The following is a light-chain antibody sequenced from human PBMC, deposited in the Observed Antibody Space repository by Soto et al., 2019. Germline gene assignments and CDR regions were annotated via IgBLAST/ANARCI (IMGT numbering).Light chain of an antibody. CDR1: QSVSSN. V-gene: IGKV3-15*01. Sequence: EIVMTQSPATLSVSPGERATLSCRASQSVSSNLAWYQQKPGQAPRLLIYGASTRATGIPARFSGSGSGTEFTLTISSLQSEDFAVYYCQQYGGSPGTFGQGTKVEIK. CDR3: QQYGGSPGT. J-gene: IGKJ1*01. CDR2: GAS.